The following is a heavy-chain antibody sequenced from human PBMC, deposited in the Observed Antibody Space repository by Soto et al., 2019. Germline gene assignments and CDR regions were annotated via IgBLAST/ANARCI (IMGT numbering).Heavy chain of an antibody. Sequence: QVQLVESGGGVVQPGRSPRLSCAASGFTFSSYGMHWVRQAPGKGLEWVAVISYDGSNKYYADSVKGRFTISRDNSKNTLYLQMNSLRAEDTAVYYCAKDGGYATDYYYYGMDVWGQGTTVTVSS. CDR3: AKDGGYATDYYYYGMDV. V-gene: IGHV3-30*18. CDR2: ISYDGSNK. CDR1: GFTFSSYG. D-gene: IGHD2-8*01. J-gene: IGHJ6*02.